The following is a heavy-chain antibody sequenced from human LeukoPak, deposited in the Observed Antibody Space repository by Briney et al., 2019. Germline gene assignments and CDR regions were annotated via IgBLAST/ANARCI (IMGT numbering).Heavy chain of an antibody. CDR2: ISAYNGNT. V-gene: IGHV1-18*01. D-gene: IGHD3-10*01. CDR1: GYTSTSYG. J-gene: IGHJ5*02. Sequence: ASVKVSCKASGYTSTSYGISWVRQAPGQGLEWMGWISAYNGNTNYAQKLQGRVTMTTDTSTSTAYMELRSLRSDDTAVYYCARAPAKGSVKKGFDPWGQGTLVTVSS. CDR3: ARAPAKGSVKKGFDP.